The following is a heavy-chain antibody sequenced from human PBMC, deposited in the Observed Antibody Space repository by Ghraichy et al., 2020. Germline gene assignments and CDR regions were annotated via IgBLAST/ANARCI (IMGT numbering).Heavy chain of an antibody. CDR2: IIPIFGTA. D-gene: IGHD4-11*01. J-gene: IGHJ4*02. Sequence: SVKVSCKASGGTFSSYAISWVRQAPGQGLEWMGGIIPIFGTANYAQKFQGRVTITADESTSTAYMELSSLRSEDTAVYYCARGRYSNYPFDYWGQGTLVTVSS. CDR1: GGTFSSYA. CDR3: ARGRYSNYPFDY. V-gene: IGHV1-69*13.